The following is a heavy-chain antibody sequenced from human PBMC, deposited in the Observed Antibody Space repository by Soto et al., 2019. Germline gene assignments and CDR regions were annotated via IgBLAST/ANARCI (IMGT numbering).Heavy chain of an antibody. CDR1: GFRFSDYY. V-gene: IGHV3-11*01. CDR2: ISSGGSTI. CDR3: AXGAXXXXS. Sequence: QLQLMESGGGLVKPGGSLRLSCAASGFRFSDYYMGWIRQAPGKGLEWVSYISSGGSTIYYADSVKGRFTISWDNAKNSLYLQMNGLXXXXXXXXXXAXGAXXXXSWGQGTLV. J-gene: IGHJ4*02.